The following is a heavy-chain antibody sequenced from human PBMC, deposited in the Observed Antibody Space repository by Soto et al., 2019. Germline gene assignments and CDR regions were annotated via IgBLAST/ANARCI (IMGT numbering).Heavy chain of an antibody. CDR3: AKDQVALVAGTWWP. CDR1: GFTFSSYA. V-gene: IGHV3-23*01. D-gene: IGHD6-19*01. Sequence: GGSLRLSCAASGFTFSSYAMSWVRQAPGKGLEWVSAISGSGGSTYYADSVKGRFTISRDNSKNTLYLQMNSLRAEDTAVYYCAKDQVALVAGTWWPWGQGTLVTVSS. CDR2: ISGSGGST. J-gene: IGHJ5*02.